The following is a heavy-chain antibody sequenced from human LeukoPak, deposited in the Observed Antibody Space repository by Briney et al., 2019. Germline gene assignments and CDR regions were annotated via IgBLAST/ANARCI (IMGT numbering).Heavy chain of an antibody. Sequence: SETLSLTCTVSGGSISSYYWSWIRRPAGKGLEWIGRIYTSGSTNYNPSLKSRVTMSVDTSKNQFPLKLSSVTAADTAVYYCARGGYSSGWWDYWGQGTLVTVSS. CDR2: IYTSGST. V-gene: IGHV4-4*07. D-gene: IGHD6-19*01. CDR3: ARGGYSSGWWDY. J-gene: IGHJ4*02. CDR1: GGSISSYY.